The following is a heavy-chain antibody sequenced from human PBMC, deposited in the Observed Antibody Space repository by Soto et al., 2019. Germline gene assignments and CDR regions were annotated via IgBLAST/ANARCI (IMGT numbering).Heavy chain of an antibody. Sequence: ASVKVSCKVSGYTLTELSMHWVRQAPGKGLEWMGGFDPEDGETIYAQKFQGRVTMTEDTSTDTAYMELSSLRSEDTAVYYCATEGKQCPSAIFIIDFWGHGTLVTVSS. CDR2: FDPEDGET. CDR1: GYTLTELS. CDR3: ATEGKQCPSAIFIIDF. V-gene: IGHV1-24*01. J-gene: IGHJ4*01. D-gene: IGHD2-21*01.